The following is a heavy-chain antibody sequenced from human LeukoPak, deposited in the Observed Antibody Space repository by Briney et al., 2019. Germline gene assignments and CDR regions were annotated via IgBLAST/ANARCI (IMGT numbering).Heavy chain of an antibody. CDR2: IYYSGST. J-gene: IGHJ5*02. Sequence: SETLSLTCTVSGGSISSSSYYWGWIRQPPGKGLEWIGTIYYSGSTYYNPSLKSRVTISVDTSKNQFSLKLSSVTAADTAVYYCAGLKFVGRNYFDPWGQGTLVTASS. CDR3: AGLKFVGRNYFDP. D-gene: IGHD4-11*01. CDR1: GGSISSSSYY. V-gene: IGHV4-39*01.